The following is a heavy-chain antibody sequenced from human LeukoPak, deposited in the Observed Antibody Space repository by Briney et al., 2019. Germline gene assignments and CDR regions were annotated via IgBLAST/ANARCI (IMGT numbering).Heavy chain of an antibody. CDR3: ARDRSRIAVAGFDY. V-gene: IGHV3-23*01. Sequence: PSGTLSLTCAVSGGSISSSNWWSWVRQAPGKGLEWVSAIGGSGGSTFYADSVKGRFTISRDNSKNTLYLQMNSLRAEDTAVYYCARDRSRIAVAGFDYWGQGTLVTVSS. J-gene: IGHJ4*02. CDR2: IGGSGGST. CDR1: GGSISSSN. D-gene: IGHD6-19*01.